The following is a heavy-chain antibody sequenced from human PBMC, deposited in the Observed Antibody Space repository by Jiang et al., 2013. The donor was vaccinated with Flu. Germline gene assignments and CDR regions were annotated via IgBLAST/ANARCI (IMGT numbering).Heavy chain of an antibody. Sequence: GAEVKKPGESLRISCKGSGYSFTSYWISWVRQMPGKGLEWMGRIDPSDSYTNYSPSFQGRVTISADKSISTAYLQWSSLKASDTAMYYCARRNSNRYNWNYVDPFDPWGQGTLVTVSS. CDR2: IDPSDSYT. V-gene: IGHV5-10-1*01. J-gene: IGHJ5*02. CDR1: GYSFTSYW. CDR3: ARRNSNRYNWNYVDPFDP. D-gene: IGHD1-7*01.